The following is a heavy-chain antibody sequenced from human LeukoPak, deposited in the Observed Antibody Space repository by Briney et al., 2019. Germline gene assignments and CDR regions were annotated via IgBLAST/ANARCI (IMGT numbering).Heavy chain of an antibody. CDR1: GYTFTIYG. V-gene: IGHV1-18*01. D-gene: IGHD6-25*01. CDR2: ISGYNGNT. J-gene: IGHJ4*02. CDR3: AREAPYSSDDY. Sequence: ASVKVSCKASGYTFTIYGISWVRQAPGQGLEWMGWISGYNGNTNYAQKFQGRVTMTTDTSTSTAYMELRSLKSDDTAVHYCAREAPYSSDDYWGQGTPVTVSS.